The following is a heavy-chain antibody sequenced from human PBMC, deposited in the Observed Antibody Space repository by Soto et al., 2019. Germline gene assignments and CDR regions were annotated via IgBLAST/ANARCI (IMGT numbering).Heavy chain of an antibody. Sequence: SVKVSCKASGGTFSSYTISWVRQAPGQGLEWMGRIIPILGIANYAQKFQGRVTITADKSTSTAYMELSSLRSEDTAVYYCARALHCSSTSCYPDYYYYYGMDVWG. CDR1: GGTFSSYT. J-gene: IGHJ6*02. D-gene: IGHD2-2*01. CDR2: IIPILGIA. V-gene: IGHV1-69*02. CDR3: ARALHCSSTSCYPDYYYYYGMDV.